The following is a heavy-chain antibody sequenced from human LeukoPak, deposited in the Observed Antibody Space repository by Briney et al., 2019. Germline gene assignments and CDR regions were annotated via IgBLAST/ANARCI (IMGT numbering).Heavy chain of an antibody. Sequence: ASVKVSCKASGGTFSSYAISWVRQAPGQGLEWMGGIIPIFGTANYAQKFQGRVTITADKSTSTAYMELSSLRSEDTAVYYCARDEGQQSTHYYMDVWGKGTTVTVSS. CDR1: GGTFSSYA. V-gene: IGHV1-69*06. J-gene: IGHJ6*03. CDR2: IIPIFGTA. D-gene: IGHD6-13*01. CDR3: ARDEGQQSTHYYMDV.